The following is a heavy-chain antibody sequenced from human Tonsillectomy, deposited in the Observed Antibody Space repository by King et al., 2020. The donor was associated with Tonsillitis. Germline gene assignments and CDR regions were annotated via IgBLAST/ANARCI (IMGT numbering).Heavy chain of an antibody. CDR1: GGSFSDYY. D-gene: IGHD3-10*01. V-gene: IGHV4-34*01. Sequence: VQLQQWGAGLLKPSETLSLTCAVYGGSFSDYYWSWIRQPPGKGLEWIGETNHSGSTNYNPSLKSRVTISVDTSKNQFSLKVNSVTAADTAVYYCASISEGHYHGTCAHNASNCFDPWGQGTLVTVS. CDR2: TNHSGST. J-gene: IGHJ5*02. CDR3: ASISEGHYHGTCAHNASNCFDP.